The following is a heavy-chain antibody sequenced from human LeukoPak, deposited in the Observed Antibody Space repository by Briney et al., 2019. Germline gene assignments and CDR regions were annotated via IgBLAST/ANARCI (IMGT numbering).Heavy chain of an antibody. CDR1: GFTFSDYY. Sequence: GGSLRLSCAASGFTFSDYYMSWIRQAPGKGLEWVSYISSSGSTIYYADSVKGRFTISRDNAKNSLYLQMNSLRAEDTAVYYCARDVKTRYCSSTSCYVPFDYWGQGTLDTVSS. J-gene: IGHJ4*02. CDR2: ISSSGSTI. D-gene: IGHD2-2*01. CDR3: ARDVKTRYCSSTSCYVPFDY. V-gene: IGHV3-11*04.